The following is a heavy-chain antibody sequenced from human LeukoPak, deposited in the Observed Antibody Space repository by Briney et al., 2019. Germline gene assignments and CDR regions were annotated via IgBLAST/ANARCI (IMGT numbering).Heavy chain of an antibody. CDR2: IKSKTDGGTT. CDR1: GFTFSSYG. D-gene: IGHD4-17*01. J-gene: IGHJ4*02. Sequence: PGRSLRLSCAASGFTFSSYGMHWVRQAPGKGLEWVGRIKSKTDGGTTDYAAPVKGRFTISRDDSKNTLYLQMNSLKTEDTAVYYCTTDRRTTVTTTWGQGTLVTVSS. V-gene: IGHV3-15*01. CDR3: TTDRRTTVTTT.